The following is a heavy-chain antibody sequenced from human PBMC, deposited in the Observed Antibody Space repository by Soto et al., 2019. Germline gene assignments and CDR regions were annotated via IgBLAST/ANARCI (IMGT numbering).Heavy chain of an antibody. Sequence: PGGSLRLSCVASGFNLSDYTMNWVRQAPWKGLEWVSLITSSSNYIYYADSVKGRFTISRDNAKNSLFLQINSLRAEYASLYYWARVGHTTSIVAPATGGDHWDQGTLVTVCS. V-gene: IGHV3-21*06. CDR2: ITSSSNYI. J-gene: IGHJ4*02. CDR1: GFNLSDYT. CDR3: ARVGHTTSIVAPATGGDH. D-gene: IGHD1-26*01.